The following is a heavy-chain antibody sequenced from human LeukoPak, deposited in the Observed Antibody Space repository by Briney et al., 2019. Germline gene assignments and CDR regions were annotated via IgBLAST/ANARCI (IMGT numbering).Heavy chain of an antibody. CDR3: ARHRGYYYYHMDV. CDR2: MYYSGST. CDR1: AGSISSNSYY. J-gene: IGHJ6*03. V-gene: IGHV4-39*01. Sequence: SETLSLTCTLSAGSISSNSYYWGWIRQPPGKGLEWIGSMYYSGSTYYNPSLKSRVTISVDTSKNQFSLKLSSVTAADTAVYYCARHRGYYYYHMDVWGKGTTVTISS.